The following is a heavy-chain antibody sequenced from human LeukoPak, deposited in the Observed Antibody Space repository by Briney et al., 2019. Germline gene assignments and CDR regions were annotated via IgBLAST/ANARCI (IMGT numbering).Heavy chain of an antibody. J-gene: IGHJ4*02. CDR1: GGTFSSYA. V-gene: IGHV1-18*01. CDR2: ISAYNGNT. Sequence: ASVKVSCKASGGTFSSYAISWVRQAPGQGLEWMGWISAYNGNTNYAQKLQGRVTMTTDTSTTTAYMELRRLRSDDTAVYYCARRHFGSGTYVDYWGQGTLVTVSS. D-gene: IGHD3-10*01. CDR3: ARRHFGSGTYVDY.